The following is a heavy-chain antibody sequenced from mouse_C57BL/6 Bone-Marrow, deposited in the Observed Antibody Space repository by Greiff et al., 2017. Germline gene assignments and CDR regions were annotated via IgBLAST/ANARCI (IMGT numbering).Heavy chain of an antibody. CDR2: IRSKSNNYAT. J-gene: IGHJ1*03. V-gene: IGHV10-1*01. D-gene: IGHD1-1*01. Sequence: EVNVVESGGGLVQPKGSLKLSCAASGFSFNTYAMNWVRQAPGKGLEWVARIRSKSNNYATSYADSVKDRFTISRDDSESMLYLQMNNLKTEDTAMYYCVRHEDYGSSYDWYFDVWGTGTTVTVSS. CDR1: GFSFNTYA. CDR3: VRHEDYGSSYDWYFDV.